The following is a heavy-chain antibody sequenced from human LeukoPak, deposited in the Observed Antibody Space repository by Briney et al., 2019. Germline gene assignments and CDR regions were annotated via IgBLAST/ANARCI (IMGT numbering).Heavy chain of an antibody. CDR1: GFSLSTSGVG. V-gene: IGHV2-5*02. CDR2: IYWDDDK. Sequence: VSGPTLVNPTQTLTLTCTFSGFSLSTSGVGVGWIRQPPGKALEWLAIIYWDDDKRYRPSLKKRLTITKDTSKNQVVLTMADMDPVDTATYFCAHSRLYYYSSGTYYKTFDPWGQGTLVTVSS. J-gene: IGHJ5*02. D-gene: IGHD3-10*01. CDR3: AHSRLYYYSSGTYYKTFDP.